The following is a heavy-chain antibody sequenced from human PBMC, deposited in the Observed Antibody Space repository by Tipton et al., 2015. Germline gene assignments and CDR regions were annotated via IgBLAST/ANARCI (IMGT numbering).Heavy chain of an antibody. CDR1: SDSINKYY. J-gene: IGHJ4*02. CDR3: ARARGRHGGLFDS. D-gene: IGHD4-23*01. CDR2: IQYSGGT. V-gene: IGHV4-59*01. Sequence: TLSLTCTVSSDSINKYYWSWIRQPPGKELQWIGYIQYSGGTNYNPSLESRVSMSVDTSKTQFSLKMSSVTASDTAVYYCARARGRHGGLFDSWGQGILVTVSP.